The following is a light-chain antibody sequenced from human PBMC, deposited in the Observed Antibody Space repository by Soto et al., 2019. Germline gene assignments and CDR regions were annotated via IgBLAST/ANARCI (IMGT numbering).Light chain of an antibody. V-gene: IGKV3D-15*01. J-gene: IGKJ5*01. CDR1: QSVSSY. Sequence: EIVLTQSPGTLSLSPGERATLSCRASQSVSSYSLAWYQKKPGQAPRLLIYGASSRAAGIPDRFSGSGSGTEFTLTISSLQSEDFAVYYCQQYNNWPSGYTFGQGTRLEIK. CDR3: QQYNNWPSGYT. CDR2: GAS.